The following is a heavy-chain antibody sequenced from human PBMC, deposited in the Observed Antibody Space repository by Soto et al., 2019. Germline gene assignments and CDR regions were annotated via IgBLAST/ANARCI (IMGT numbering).Heavy chain of an antibody. CDR1: GFTFDDFA. CDR2: ISWNSDSI. Sequence: EVQLVESGGGLVQPGRSLRLSCAASGFTFDDFAMHWVRQAPGKGLEWVSGISWNSDSIGYTDSVKGRFTISRDNTENSLHLQMNSLRTEDTALYYCAKYSSGYFDLWGRGTLVTVSS. J-gene: IGHJ2*01. D-gene: IGHD2-15*01. V-gene: IGHV3-9*01. CDR3: AKYSSGYFDL.